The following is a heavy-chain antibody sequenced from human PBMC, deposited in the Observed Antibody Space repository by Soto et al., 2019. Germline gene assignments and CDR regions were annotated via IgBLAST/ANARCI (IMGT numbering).Heavy chain of an antibody. J-gene: IGHJ5*02. CDR2: MNPNSGNT. D-gene: IGHD6-13*01. V-gene: IGHV1-8*01. Sequence: GASVKVSCKASGYTFTSYDINWVRQATGQGLEWMGWMNPNSGNTGYAQKFQGRVTMTRNTSISTAYMELSSLRSEDTAVYYCARGRVGQQLVLSWFDPWGQGTLVTVSS. CDR3: ARGRVGQQLVLSWFDP. CDR1: GYTFTSYD.